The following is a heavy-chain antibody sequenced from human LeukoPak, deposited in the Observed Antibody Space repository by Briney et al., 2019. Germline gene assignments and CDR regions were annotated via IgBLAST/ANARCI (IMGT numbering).Heavy chain of an antibody. CDR1: GYTFTGYY. Sequence: ASVKVSCKASGYTFTGYYIHWVRQAPGQGLEWMGWINPNGGGTNYAQKFQGRITITRDTSVSTAYMELSRLRSDDTAVYYCGRDWGSRTGDVGGVDYWGQGTPVIVSS. D-gene: IGHD3-16*01. CDR3: GRDWGSRTGDVGGVDY. J-gene: IGHJ4*02. CDR2: INPNGGGT. V-gene: IGHV1-2*02.